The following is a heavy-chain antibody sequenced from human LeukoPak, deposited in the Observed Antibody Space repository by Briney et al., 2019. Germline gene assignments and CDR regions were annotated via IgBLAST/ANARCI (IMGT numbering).Heavy chain of an antibody. CDR3: ARVFGLGHQIDY. CDR1: GYTFTSYD. V-gene: IGHV1-8*01. D-gene: IGHD3-16*01. CDR2: MNPNSGNT. J-gene: IGHJ4*02. Sequence: ASVKVSCKASGYTFTSYDINWVRQATGQGLEWMGWMNPNSGNTGYARKFQGRVTMTRNTSISTAYMELSSLRSEDTAVYYCARVFGLGHQIDYWGQGTLVTVSS.